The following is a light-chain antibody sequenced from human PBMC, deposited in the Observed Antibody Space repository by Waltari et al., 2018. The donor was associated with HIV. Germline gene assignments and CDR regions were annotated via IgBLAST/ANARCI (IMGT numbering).Light chain of an antibody. CDR1: KLEDKY. CDR2: KDR. J-gene: IGLJ3*02. V-gene: IGLV3-1*01. CDR3: QAWDGSNGV. Sequence: SYELTQPPSESVSPGQTASITCSGDKLEDKYVCWYQQKPGQSPGLVLYKDRERPSGIPQRFSGSNSGNTATLTISGTQATDEADYFCQAWDGSNGVFGGGTKLTVL.